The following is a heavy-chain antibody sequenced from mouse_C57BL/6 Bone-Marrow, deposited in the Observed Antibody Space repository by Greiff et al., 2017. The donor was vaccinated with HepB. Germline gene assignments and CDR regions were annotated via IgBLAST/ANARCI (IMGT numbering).Heavy chain of an antibody. J-gene: IGHJ3*01. V-gene: IGHV1-81*01. CDR2: IYPRSGNT. CDR3: ARDEAFYYDYEFAY. CDR1: GYTFTSYG. Sequence: QVHVKQSGAELARPGASVKLSCKASGYTFTSYGISWVKQRTGQGLEWIGEIYPRSGNTYYNEKFKGKATLTADKSSSTAYLELRSLTSEDSAVYFCARDEAFYYDYEFAYWGQVTLVTVSA. D-gene: IGHD2-4*01.